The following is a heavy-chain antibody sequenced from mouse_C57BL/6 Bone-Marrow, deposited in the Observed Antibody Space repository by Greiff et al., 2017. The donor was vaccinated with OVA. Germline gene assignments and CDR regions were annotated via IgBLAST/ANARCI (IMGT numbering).Heavy chain of an antibody. CDR1: GYTFTSYW. J-gene: IGHJ1*03. D-gene: IGHD1-1*01. Sequence: QVQLQQPGAELVKPGASVKLSCKASGYTFTSYWMHWVKQRPGRGLEWIGRIDPNSGGTKYNEKFKSKATLTVDKPSSTAYMQLSSLTSEDSAVYYCARDITAVVAKGYFDVWGTGTTVTVSS. V-gene: IGHV1-72*01. CDR3: ARDITAVVAKGYFDV. CDR2: IDPNSGGT.